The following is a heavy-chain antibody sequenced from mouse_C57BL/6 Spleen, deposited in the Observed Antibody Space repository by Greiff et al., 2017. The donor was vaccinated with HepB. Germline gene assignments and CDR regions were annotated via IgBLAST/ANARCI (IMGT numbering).Heavy chain of an antibody. V-gene: IGHV1-82*01. CDR1: GYAFSSSW. Sequence: VQLQQSGPELVKPGASVKISCKASGYAFSSSWMNWVKQRPGKGLEWIVRIYPGDGDTNYNGKFKGKATLTADKSSSTAYMQLSSLTSEDSAVYFCARYGNYIDYWGQGTTLTVSS. CDR2: IYPGDGDT. D-gene: IGHD2-1*01. CDR3: ARYGNYIDY. J-gene: IGHJ2*01.